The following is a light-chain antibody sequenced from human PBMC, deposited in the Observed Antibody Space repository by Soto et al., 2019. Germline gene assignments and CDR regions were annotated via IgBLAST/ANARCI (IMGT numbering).Light chain of an antibody. Sequence: QLVLTQSPSASASLGASVKLTCTLSSGHSSYAIAWHQQQPEKGPRYLMKLNSDGSHSTGDGIPDRFSGSSSGAERYLTISSLQSEDEADYYCQTWGTEVFGGGTKLTVL. V-gene: IGLV4-69*01. CDR3: QTWGTEV. J-gene: IGLJ3*02. CDR1: SGHSSYA. CDR2: LNSDGSH.